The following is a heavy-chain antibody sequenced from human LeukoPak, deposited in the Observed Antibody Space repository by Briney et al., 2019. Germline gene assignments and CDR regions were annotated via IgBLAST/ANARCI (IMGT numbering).Heavy chain of an antibody. CDR3: AKDLTAAGRSYFQH. Sequence: HPGGSLRLSCAASGFTFSSYGMHWVRQAPGKGLEWVAFIRYDGSNKYYADSVKGRFTISRDNSKNTLYLQMNSLRAEGTAVYYCAKDLTAAGRSYFQHWGQGTLVTVSS. D-gene: IGHD6-13*01. CDR2: IRYDGSNK. CDR1: GFTFSSYG. J-gene: IGHJ1*01. V-gene: IGHV3-30*02.